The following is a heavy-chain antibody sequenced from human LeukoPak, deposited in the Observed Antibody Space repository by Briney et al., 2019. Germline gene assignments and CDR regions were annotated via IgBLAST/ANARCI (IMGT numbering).Heavy chain of an antibody. Sequence: EASVKVSCKASGYTFVGYYLHWVRQAPGQGLEWMAWIDPYTGNTHYAQKFQGRITVTRDTSISTTYMELSWLTSDDTALYYCAREYSASEHWGQGTLVTVSS. CDR3: AREYSASEH. D-gene: IGHD5-12*01. V-gene: IGHV1-2*02. J-gene: IGHJ1*01. CDR1: GYTFVGYY. CDR2: IDPYTGNT.